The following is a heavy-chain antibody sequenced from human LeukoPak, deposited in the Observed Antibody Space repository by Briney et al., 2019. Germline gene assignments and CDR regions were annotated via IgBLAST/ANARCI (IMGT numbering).Heavy chain of an antibody. CDR1: GFTFDDYA. J-gene: IGHJ3*02. Sequence: GGSLRLSCAASGFTFDDYAMHWVRQAPGKGLEWVSGISWNSGSIGYADSVKGRFTISRDNAKNSLYLQMNSLRAEDTALYYCAKDSGGGYCSGGSCFDAFDIWGQGTMATVSS. D-gene: IGHD2-15*01. CDR3: AKDSGGGYCSGGSCFDAFDI. CDR2: ISWNSGSI. V-gene: IGHV3-9*01.